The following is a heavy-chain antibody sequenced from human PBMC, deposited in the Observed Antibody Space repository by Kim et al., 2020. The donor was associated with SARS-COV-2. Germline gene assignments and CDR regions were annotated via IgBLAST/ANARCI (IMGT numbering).Heavy chain of an antibody. V-gene: IGHV3-48*03. D-gene: IGHD2-21*01. CDR1: GFTFSSYE. J-gene: IGHJ4*02. Sequence: GGSLRLSCAASGFTFSSYEMNWVRQAPGKGLEWVSYMSSSGSTIYYADSVKGRFTISRDNAKNSLYLQMNSLRAEDTAVYYCARDRPGLFVSPLLDYWGRGTLVTVSS. CDR3: ARDRPGLFVSPLLDY. CDR2: MSSSGSTI.